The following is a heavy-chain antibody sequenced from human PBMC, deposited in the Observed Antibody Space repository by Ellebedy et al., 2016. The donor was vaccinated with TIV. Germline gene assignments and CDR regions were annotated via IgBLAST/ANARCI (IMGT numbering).Heavy chain of an antibody. CDR2: ISSSSSYT. CDR1: GFTFSDYY. D-gene: IGHD3-22*01. Sequence: GGSLRLXXAASGFTFSDYYMSWIRQAPGKGLEWVSYISSSSSYTNYADSVKGRFTISRDNAKNSLYLQMNSLRAEDTAVYYCARTGKFYYDSSGYYHYWGQGTLVTVSS. V-gene: IGHV3-11*06. J-gene: IGHJ4*02. CDR3: ARTGKFYYDSSGYYHY.